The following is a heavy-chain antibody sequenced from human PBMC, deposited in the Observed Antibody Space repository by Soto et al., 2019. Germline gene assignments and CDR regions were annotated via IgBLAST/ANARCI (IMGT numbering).Heavy chain of an antibody. V-gene: IGHV3-23*01. CDR2: ISGSGGST. Sequence: GGSLRLSCAASGFTFSSYAMSWVRQAPGKGLEWVSAISGSGGSTYYADSVKGRFTISRDNSKNTLYLQMNSLRAEDTAVYYCAKDRYSSSWGTNDAFDIWGQGTMVTVSS. CDR3: AKDRYSSSWGTNDAFDI. J-gene: IGHJ3*02. CDR1: GFTFSSYA. D-gene: IGHD6-13*01.